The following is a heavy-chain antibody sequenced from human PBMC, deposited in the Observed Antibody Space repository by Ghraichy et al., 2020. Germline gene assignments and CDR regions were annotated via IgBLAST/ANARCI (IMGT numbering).Heavy chain of an antibody. Sequence: SETLSLTCAVYGGSFSGYYWSWIRQPPGKGLEWIGEINHSGSTNYNPSLKSRVTISVDTSKNQFSLKLSSVTAADTAVYYCARGRGYYYDSSNLRGPEYFQHWGQGTLVTVSS. CDR3: ARGRGYYYDSSNLRGPEYFQH. D-gene: IGHD3-22*01. V-gene: IGHV4-34*01. CDR2: INHSGST. J-gene: IGHJ1*01. CDR1: GGSFSGYY.